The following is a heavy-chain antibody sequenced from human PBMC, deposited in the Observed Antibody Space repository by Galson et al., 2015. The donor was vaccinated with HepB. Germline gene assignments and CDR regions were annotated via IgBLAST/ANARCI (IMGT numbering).Heavy chain of an antibody. Sequence: SVKVSRQASGYTFPRYGISWELQAHGQGLECMGWISGYNGNINSAQKLQGRVTMTTETSKSKAYMELRRLRSDETAVYYFSREPCYCTNGVCSNFELDFWGQGTLVTVSS. CDR1: GYTFPRYG. CDR3: SREPCYCTNGVCSNFELDF. D-gene: IGHD2-8*01. CDR2: ISGYNGNI. J-gene: IGHJ4*02. V-gene: IGHV1-18*01.